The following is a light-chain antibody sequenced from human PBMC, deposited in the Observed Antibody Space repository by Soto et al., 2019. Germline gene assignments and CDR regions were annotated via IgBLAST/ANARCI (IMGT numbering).Light chain of an antibody. CDR2: AAS. CDR3: QQSHSTPRT. CDR1: QSISSY. J-gene: IGKJ1*01. Sequence: DIQMTQSPSSLSASVRDRVTITCRASQSISSYLDWYQQKLGKAPKLLIYAASSLQSGVPSRFSGSGSGTDFTLTISSLQPEDSATYYCQQSHSTPRTFGQGTKVEVK. V-gene: IGKV1-39*01.